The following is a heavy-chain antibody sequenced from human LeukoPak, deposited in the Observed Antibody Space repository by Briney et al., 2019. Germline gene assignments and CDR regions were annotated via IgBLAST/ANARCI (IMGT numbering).Heavy chain of an antibody. V-gene: IGHV1-69*13. CDR2: IIPIFGTA. D-gene: IGHD2-2*01. CDR1: GGTFSSYA. Sequence: GAPVKVSCKASGGTFSSYAISWVRQAPGQGLEWMGGIIPIFGTANYAQKFQGRVTITADESTSTAYMELSSLRSEDTAVYYCARAPGGYCSSTSCWYFDYWGQGTLVTVSS. J-gene: IGHJ4*02. CDR3: ARAPGGYCSSTSCWYFDY.